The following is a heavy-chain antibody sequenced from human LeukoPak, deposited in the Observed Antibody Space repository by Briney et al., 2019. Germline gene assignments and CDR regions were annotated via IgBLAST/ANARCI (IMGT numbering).Heavy chain of an antibody. CDR3: ARENARYYGSGSYGGYFDY. V-gene: IGHV3-33*01. J-gene: IGHJ4*02. CDR2: IWYDGSNK. D-gene: IGHD3-10*01. Sequence: GGSLKLSCAASGFTFSSYGMHWVRQAPGKGLEWVAIIWYDGSNKYYADSVKGRFTISRDNSKNTLYLQMNSLRAEDTAVYYCARENARYYGSGSYGGYFDYWGQGTLVTVSS. CDR1: GFTFSSYG.